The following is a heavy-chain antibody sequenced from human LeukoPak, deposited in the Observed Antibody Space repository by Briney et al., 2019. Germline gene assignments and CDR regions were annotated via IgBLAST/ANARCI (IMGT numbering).Heavy chain of an antibody. D-gene: IGHD1-26*01. J-gene: IGHJ4*02. CDR3: ARTWELLTFDY. Sequence: PSETLSLTCTVSGGSISSYYWSWIRLPPGKGLEWIGHIYYSGSINYNPSLKSRVTISVDTSKNQFSLKLSSVTAADTAVYYCARTWELLTFDYWGQGTLVTVSS. V-gene: IGHV4-59*01. CDR1: GGSISSYY. CDR2: IYYSGSI.